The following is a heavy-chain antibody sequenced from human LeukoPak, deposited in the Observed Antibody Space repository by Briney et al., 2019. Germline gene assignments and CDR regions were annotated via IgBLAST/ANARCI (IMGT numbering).Heavy chain of an antibody. CDR1: GGSISSSSYY. D-gene: IGHD5-18*01. CDR2: IYYSGST. J-gene: IGHJ5*02. CDR3: AREDTAQNWFDP. Sequence: PSETLPLTCTVSGGSISSSSYYWGWIRQPPGKGLEWIGSIYYSGSTYYNPSLKSRVTISVDTSKNQFSLKLSSVAAADTAVYYCAREDTAQNWFDPWGQGTLVTVSS. V-gene: IGHV4-39*02.